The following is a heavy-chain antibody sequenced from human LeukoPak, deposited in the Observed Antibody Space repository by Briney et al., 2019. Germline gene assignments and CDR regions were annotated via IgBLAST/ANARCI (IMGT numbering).Heavy chain of an antibody. Sequence: SETLSLTCTVSGGSISSSSYYWGWIRQPPGKGLEWIGSIYYSGSTYYNPSLKSRVTISVDTSKNQFSLKLSSVTAADTAVYYCARPIFRHYDSSGYYYPFESFRRYYYYYYMDVWGKGTTVTVSS. J-gene: IGHJ6*03. D-gene: IGHD3-22*01. CDR1: GGSISSSSYY. CDR3: ARPIFRHYDSSGYYYPFESFRRYYYYYYMDV. V-gene: IGHV4-39*07. CDR2: IYYSGST.